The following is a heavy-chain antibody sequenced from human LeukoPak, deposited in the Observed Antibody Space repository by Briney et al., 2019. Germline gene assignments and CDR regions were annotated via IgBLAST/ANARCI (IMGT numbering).Heavy chain of an antibody. J-gene: IGHJ4*02. CDR2: FDPEDGET. V-gene: IGHV1-24*01. CDR1: GYTLTELS. Sequence: ASVKVSCKGSGYTLTELSMHWVRQAPGKGLEWMGGFDPEDGETIYAQKFQGRVTMTKDTSTDTAYMELSSLRSEDTAVYYCATLRLDSSSWSSKIFDHWGQGTLVTVSS. D-gene: IGHD6-13*01. CDR3: ATLRLDSSSWSSKIFDH.